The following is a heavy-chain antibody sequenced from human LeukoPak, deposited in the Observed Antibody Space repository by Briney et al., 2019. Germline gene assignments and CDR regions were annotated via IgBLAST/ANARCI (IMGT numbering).Heavy chain of an antibody. CDR2: ISAYNGNT. CDR3: ARDAPNYGDYVNDWFDP. CDR1: GYTFTSYG. J-gene: IGHJ5*02. Sequence: ASVKVSCKASGYTFTSYGISWVRQAPGQGLEWMGWISAYNGNTNYAQKLQGRVTMTTDTSTSTAYTELRSLRSDDTAVYYCARDAPNYGDYVNDWFDPWGQGTLVTVSS. V-gene: IGHV1-18*01. D-gene: IGHD4-17*01.